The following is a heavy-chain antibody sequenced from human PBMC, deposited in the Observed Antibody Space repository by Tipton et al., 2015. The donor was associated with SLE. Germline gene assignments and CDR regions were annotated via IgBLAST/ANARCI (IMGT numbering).Heavy chain of an antibody. Sequence: TLSLTCTVSGGSISSHYWSWIRQPPGKGLEWIGEINHSGSTNYNPSLKSRVTISVDTSKNQFSLKPSSVTAADTAVYYCARGQSSSWYAYYFDYWGQGTLVTVSS. CDR1: GGSISSHY. CDR3: ARGQSSSWYAYYFDY. J-gene: IGHJ4*02. V-gene: IGHV4-34*01. D-gene: IGHD6-13*01. CDR2: INHSGST.